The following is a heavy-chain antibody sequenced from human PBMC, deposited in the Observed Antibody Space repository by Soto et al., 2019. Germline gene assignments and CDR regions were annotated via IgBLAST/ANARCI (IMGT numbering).Heavy chain of an antibody. D-gene: IGHD4-17*01. J-gene: IGHJ4*02. V-gene: IGHV3-21*02. CDR1: GFNLSSHS. Sequence: EVQLVESGGGLVKPGGSLRLSCAASGFNLSSHSMNWVRQAPGKGLEWVSSISSTSSYIYYADSVRGRFTISRDNAKNSLYLQMNSLRVEDTAMYYXAXGEWVTAVTTVDYWGQGTLVTVSS. CDR3: AXGEWVTAVTTVDY. CDR2: ISSTSSYI.